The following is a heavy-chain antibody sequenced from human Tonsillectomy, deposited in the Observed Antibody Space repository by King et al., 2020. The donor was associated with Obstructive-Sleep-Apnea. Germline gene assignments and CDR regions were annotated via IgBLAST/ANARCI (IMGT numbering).Heavy chain of an antibody. V-gene: IGHV3-7*01. Sequence: VQLVESGGDLVQPGGSLRLSCAASGFTFSSYWMSWVRQAPGRGLDWGANIKEDGSEKYYVASGKGRFTISRDNAKNSLFLQMNSLRAEDTAVYYCTNNFDYWGQGTLVTVSS. CDR1: GFTFSSYW. CDR2: IKEDGSEK. J-gene: IGHJ4*02. CDR3: TNNFDY.